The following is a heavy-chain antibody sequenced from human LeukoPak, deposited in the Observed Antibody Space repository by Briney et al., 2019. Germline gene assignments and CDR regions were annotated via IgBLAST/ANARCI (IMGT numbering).Heavy chain of an antibody. CDR3: ARYSSRYCSGGSCPRANFDY. V-gene: IGHV4-34*01. D-gene: IGHD2-15*01. J-gene: IGHJ4*02. Sequence: SETLSLTCAVYGGSFSGYYWSWIRQPPGRGLEWIGEINHSGSTNYNPSLKSRATISVDTSKNQFSLKLSSVTAADTAVYYCARYSSRYCSGGSCPRANFDYWGQGTLVTASS. CDR1: GGSFSGYY. CDR2: INHSGST.